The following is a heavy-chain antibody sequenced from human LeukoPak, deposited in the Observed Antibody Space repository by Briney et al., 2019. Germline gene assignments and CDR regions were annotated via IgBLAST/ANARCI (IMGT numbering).Heavy chain of an antibody. CDR3: ARDYGDF. J-gene: IGHJ4*02. V-gene: IGHV3-7*01. CDR1: GFTFSNSW. Sequence: GGSLRLSCEPSGFTFSNSWMSWVRQAPGKGLEWVANINQHGNETYYVDSVKGRFTISRYNAKNSLYLQMDRLRAEDAALYYCARDYGDFWGQGTLVTVSS. CDR2: INQHGNET. D-gene: IGHD3-10*01.